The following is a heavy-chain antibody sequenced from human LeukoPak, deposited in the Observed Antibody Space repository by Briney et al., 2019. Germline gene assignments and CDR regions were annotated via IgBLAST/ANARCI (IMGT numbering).Heavy chain of an antibody. CDR2: IYYSGGT. V-gene: IGHV4-59*01. Sequence: SETLSLTCTVSGGSINYYHWMWIRQPPGKGLEWIGYIYYSGGTHHNPSLKSRVTMLVDTSKNQFSLKLTAVTAADTAVYYCARETPGAGHFDYWGQGSLVTVSS. CDR1: GGSINYYH. CDR3: ARETPGAGHFDY. J-gene: IGHJ4*02. D-gene: IGHD7-27*01.